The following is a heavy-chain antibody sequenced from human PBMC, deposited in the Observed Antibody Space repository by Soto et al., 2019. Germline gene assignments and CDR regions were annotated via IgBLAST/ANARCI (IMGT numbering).Heavy chain of an antibody. CDR1: GFTVSSNY. J-gene: IGHJ4*02. D-gene: IGHD3-22*01. Sequence: EVQLVESGGGLVQPGGSLRLSCAASGFTVSSNYMSWVRQAPGKGLEWVSVIYSGGSTYYADSVKGRFTISRDNSKNTLYLQMNSLRAEDTAVYYCARDWAEYDSSGYYYDYWGQGTLVTVSS. CDR2: IYSGGST. V-gene: IGHV3-66*01. CDR3: ARDWAEYDSSGYYYDY.